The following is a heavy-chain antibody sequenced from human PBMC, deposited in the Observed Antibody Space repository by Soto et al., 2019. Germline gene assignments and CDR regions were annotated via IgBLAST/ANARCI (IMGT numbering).Heavy chain of an antibody. CDR1: GGSIGSSSYY. J-gene: IGHJ5*02. V-gene: IGHV4-39*01. CDR2: IYYSGST. CDR3: ARHLEVDTAMVHWVSWFDP. Sequence: SETLSLTCTVSGGSIGSSSYYWGWIRQPPGKGLEWIGSIYYSGSTYYNPSLKSRVTISVDTSKNQFSLKLSSVTAADTAVYYCARHLEVDTAMVHWVSWFDPWGQGTLVTVSS. D-gene: IGHD5-18*01.